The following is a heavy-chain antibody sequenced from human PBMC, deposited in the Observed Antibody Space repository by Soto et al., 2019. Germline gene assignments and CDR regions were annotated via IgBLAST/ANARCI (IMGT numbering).Heavy chain of an antibody. V-gene: IGHV1-69*12. CDR2: IIPIFGTA. D-gene: IGHD5-12*01. CDR3: TRDGDGYKSPAGFDY. J-gene: IGHJ4*02. CDR1: GGTFSSYA. Sequence: QVQLVQSGAEVKKPGSSVKVSCQASGGTFSSYAISWVRQAPGQGLEWMGGIIPIFGTANYAQKFQGRVTITADESTSTAYMELSSLRSEDKAVYYCTRDGDGYKSPAGFDYWGQGTMVTVSS.